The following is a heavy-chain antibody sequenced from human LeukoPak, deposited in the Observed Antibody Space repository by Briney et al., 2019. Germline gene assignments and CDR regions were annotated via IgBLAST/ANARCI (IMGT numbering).Heavy chain of an antibody. Sequence: SETLSLTCAVYGGSFSGYYWSWIRQPPGKGLEWIGEINHSGSTNYNPSLKSRVTISVDTSKNQFSLKLSSVTAADTAVYYCARDLIPIAAAGTPYYYYYYMDVWGKGTTVTVSS. CDR2: INHSGST. CDR3: ARDLIPIAAAGTPYYYYYYMDV. D-gene: IGHD6-13*01. V-gene: IGHV4-34*01. CDR1: GGSFSGYY. J-gene: IGHJ6*03.